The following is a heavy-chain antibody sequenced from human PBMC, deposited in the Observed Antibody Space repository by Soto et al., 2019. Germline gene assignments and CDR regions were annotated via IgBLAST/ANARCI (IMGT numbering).Heavy chain of an antibody. Sequence: ASVKVSCKASGYTFTIYYIHWVRQATGQGLEWMGWMNPNSGNTGYAQKFQGRVTMTRNTSISTAYMELSSLRSEDTAVYYCARGGVIITFYYYGMDVWGQGTTVTVSS. J-gene: IGHJ6*02. D-gene: IGHD3-10*01. CDR3: ARGGVIITFYYYGMDV. CDR1: GYTFTIYY. V-gene: IGHV1-8*02. CDR2: MNPNSGNT.